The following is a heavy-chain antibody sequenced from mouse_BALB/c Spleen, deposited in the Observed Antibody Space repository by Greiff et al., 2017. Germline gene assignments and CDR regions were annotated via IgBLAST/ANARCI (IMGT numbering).Heavy chain of an antibody. CDR3: AKHGLGRGYYFDY. CDR2: IWGGGST. J-gene: IGHJ2*01. D-gene: IGHD4-1*01. Sequence: VQRVESGPGLVAPSQSLSITCTVSGFSLTDYGVSWIRQPPGKGLEWLGVIWGGGSTYYNSALKSRLSISKDNSKSQVFLKMNSLQTDDTAMYYCAKHGLGRGYYFDYWGQGTTLTVSS. V-gene: IGHV2-6-5*01. CDR1: GFSLTDYG.